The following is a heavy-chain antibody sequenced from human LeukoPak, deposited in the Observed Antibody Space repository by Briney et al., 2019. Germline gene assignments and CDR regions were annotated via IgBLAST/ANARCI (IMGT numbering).Heavy chain of an antibody. Sequence: ASVKVSCKVSGYTLTELSMHWVRQAPGKGLEWMGGFDPEDGETIYAQKFQGRVTMTEDTSTDTAYMELSSLRSEDTAVYYCATGGSVFGIWSPLPSYYYYGRDVWGKGTTVTVSS. J-gene: IGHJ6*04. CDR3: ATGGSVFGIWSPLPSYYYYGRDV. V-gene: IGHV1-24*01. CDR2: FDPEDGET. CDR1: GYTLTELS. D-gene: IGHD3-10*01.